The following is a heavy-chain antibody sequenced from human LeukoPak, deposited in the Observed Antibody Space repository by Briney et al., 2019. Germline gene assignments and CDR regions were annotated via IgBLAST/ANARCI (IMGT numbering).Heavy chain of an antibody. CDR2: INHSGST. V-gene: IGHV4-34*01. D-gene: IGHD2-8*01. J-gene: IGHJ4*02. CDR1: GGSFSGYY. Sequence: PSETLSLTCAVYGGSFSGYYWSWIRQPPGKGLEWIGEINHSGSTNYNPSLKSRVTISVDTSKNQFSLKLSSVTAADTAVYYCASRRLYGRHLLNGPFDSWGQGTLVTVSS. CDR3: ASRRLYGRHLLNGPFDS.